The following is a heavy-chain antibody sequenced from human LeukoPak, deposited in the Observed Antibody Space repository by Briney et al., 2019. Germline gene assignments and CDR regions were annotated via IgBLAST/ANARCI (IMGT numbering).Heavy chain of an antibody. CDR1: GFTFDDYA. Sequence: GGSLRLSCAASGFTFDDYAMHWVRQAPGKGLERVSGISWNSGSIGYADSVKGRFTISRDNAKNSLYLQMNSLRAEDTALYYCAKDRGAIVVVPAAPNRFGPWGQGTLVTVSS. V-gene: IGHV3-9*01. CDR3: AKDRGAIVVVPAAPNRFGP. J-gene: IGHJ5*02. CDR2: ISWNSGSI. D-gene: IGHD2-2*01.